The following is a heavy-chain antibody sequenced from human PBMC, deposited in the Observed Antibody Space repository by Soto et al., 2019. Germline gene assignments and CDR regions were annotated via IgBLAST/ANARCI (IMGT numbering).Heavy chain of an antibody. Sequence: QVQLQESGPGLVKPSQTLSLTCTVSGGSISSGGYYWSWIRQHPGKGLEWIGYIYYSGSTYSNPSLKSRVTISVDTSKNQFSLKLSSVTAADTAVYYCARDRSSSKAFDIWGQGTMVTVSS. CDR3: ARDRSSSKAFDI. CDR1: GGSISSGGYY. J-gene: IGHJ3*02. CDR2: IYYSGST. V-gene: IGHV4-31*03. D-gene: IGHD6-13*01.